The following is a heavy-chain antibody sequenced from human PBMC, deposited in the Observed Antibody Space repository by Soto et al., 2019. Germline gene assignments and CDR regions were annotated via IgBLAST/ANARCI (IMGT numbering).Heavy chain of an antibody. Sequence: SSETLSLTCTVSGGSISSGGSYWSWIRQSPGKGLEWIGYTYYSGTTYYNPSLKSRVTISVDTSKNQFSLKLTSVTAADTAVYYCARDKITGLFDYWGQGTLVTVSS. J-gene: IGHJ4*02. CDR1: GGSISSGGSY. CDR3: ARDKITGLFDY. D-gene: IGHD2-8*02. V-gene: IGHV4-31*03. CDR2: TYYSGTT.